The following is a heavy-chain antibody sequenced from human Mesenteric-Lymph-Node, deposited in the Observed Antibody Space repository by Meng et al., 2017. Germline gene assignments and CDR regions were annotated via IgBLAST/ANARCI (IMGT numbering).Heavy chain of an antibody. Sequence: GSLRLSCAVSGYSISSGYYWGWIRQSPGEGLEWLGRIYTSGSTNYNPSLKSRVTISVDTSKNQFSLKMSSVTAADTAVYYCARGRVYGSGSYYKPYYFDYWGQGTLVTVSS. CDR1: GYSISSGYY. CDR2: IYTSGST. J-gene: IGHJ4*02. CDR3: ARGRVYGSGSYYKPYYFDY. D-gene: IGHD3-10*01. V-gene: IGHV4-38-2*01.